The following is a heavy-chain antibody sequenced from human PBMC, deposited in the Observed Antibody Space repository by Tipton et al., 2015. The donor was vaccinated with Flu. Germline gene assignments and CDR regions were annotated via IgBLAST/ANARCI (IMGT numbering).Heavy chain of an antibody. CDR3: AKEVATITTVAGGMDV. Sequence: SLRLSCAASGFTFSRYAMSWVRQAPGKGLEWVSGISAGGGTKYFADSVKGRFTISRDNSKNTLYLHMNSLRAEDTAVYYCAKEVATITTVAGGMDVWGQGTLVTVSS. CDR1: GFTFSRYA. D-gene: IGHD5-12*01. V-gene: IGHV3-23*01. CDR2: ISAGGGTK. J-gene: IGHJ1*01.